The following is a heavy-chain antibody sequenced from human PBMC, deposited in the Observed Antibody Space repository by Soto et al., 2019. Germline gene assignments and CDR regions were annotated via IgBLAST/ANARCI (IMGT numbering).Heavy chain of an antibody. CDR2: IIPILGIA. CDR3: ASPHYDILTGYVY. D-gene: IGHD3-9*01. J-gene: IGHJ4*02. CDR1: GGTFSSYT. Sequence: QVQLVQSGAEVKKPGPSGKFSCKASGGTFSSYTISWVRQAPGQGLEWMGRIIPILGIANYAQKFQGRVTITADKSTSTAYMELSSLRSEDTAVYYCASPHYDILTGYVYWGQGTLVTVSS. V-gene: IGHV1-69*02.